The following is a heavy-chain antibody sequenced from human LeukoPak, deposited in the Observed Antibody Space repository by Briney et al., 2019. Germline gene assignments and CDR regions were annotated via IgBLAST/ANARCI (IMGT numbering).Heavy chain of an antibody. CDR3: AREEGVVSTLGHWFDP. V-gene: IGHV1-46*01. CDR2: INPSGGST. CDR1: GYTFTSYY. D-gene: IGHD3-3*01. J-gene: IGHJ5*02. Sequence: GASVKVSCKASGYTFTSYYMHWVRQAPGQGLEWMGIINPSGGSTSYAQKFQGRVTMTRDTSTSTVYMELSSLRSEDTAVYYCAREEGVVSTLGHWFDPWGQGTLVTVSS.